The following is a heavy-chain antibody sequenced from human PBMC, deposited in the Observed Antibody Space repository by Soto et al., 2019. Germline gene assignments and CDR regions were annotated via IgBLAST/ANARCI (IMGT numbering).Heavy chain of an antibody. CDR1: GFTFSTYA. CDR2: ISGSGAYT. D-gene: IGHD2-2*01. Sequence: GGSLRLSCATSGFTFSTYAMNWVRQPPGKGLEWVSSISGSGAYTYYSDSVQGRFTISRDNSKNTLNLQMNSLRAEDTAVYYCARDRHPYSTKYYFDYWGQGTLVTVSS. J-gene: IGHJ4*02. V-gene: IGHV3-23*01. CDR3: ARDRHPYSTKYYFDY.